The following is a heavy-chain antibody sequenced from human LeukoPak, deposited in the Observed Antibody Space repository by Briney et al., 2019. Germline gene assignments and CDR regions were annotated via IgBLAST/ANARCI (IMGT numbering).Heavy chain of an antibody. V-gene: IGHV4-59*01. CDR2: IYYSGST. CDR3: ARYYYDSSGYYYYYGMDV. J-gene: IGHJ6*02. CDR1: GVSISSYY. D-gene: IGHD3-22*01. Sequence: SETLSLTCTVSGVSISSYYWSWIRQPPGKGLEWIGYIYYSGSTNYNPSLKGRVTISVDTSKNQFSLKLSSVTAADTAVYYCARYYYDSSGYYYYYGMDVWGQGTTVTVSS.